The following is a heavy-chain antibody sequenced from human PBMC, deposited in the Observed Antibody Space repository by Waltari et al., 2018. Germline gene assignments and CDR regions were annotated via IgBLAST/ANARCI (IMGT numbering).Heavy chain of an antibody. V-gene: IGHV1-69*02. J-gene: IGHJ4*02. CDR2: IIPIRGIA. CDR1: GGTFSSYT. CDR3: ASLLNCSGGSCYDY. D-gene: IGHD2-15*01. Sequence: QVQLVQSGAEVKKPGSSVKVSCKASGGTFSSYTISWVRQAPGQGLEWMGRIIPIRGIANYAQKFQGRVTITADKSTSTAYMELSSLRSEDTAVYYCASLLNCSGGSCYDYWGQGTLVTVSS.